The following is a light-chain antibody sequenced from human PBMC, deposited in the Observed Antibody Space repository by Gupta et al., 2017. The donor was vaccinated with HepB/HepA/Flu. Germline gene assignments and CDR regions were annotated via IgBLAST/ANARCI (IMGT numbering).Light chain of an antibody. CDR2: EVT. J-gene: IGLJ3*02. V-gene: IGLV2-14*01. CDR1: SSDIGACAY. CDR3: SSYTDSDTWV. Sequence: QSALTQPASVSGSPGQSITISCTGSSSDIGACAYVSWYQQHPGKAPKLLISEVTNRPSGVSSRFSGSKSDNTASLTFSGLQAEDEADYYCSSYTDSDTWVFGGGTKLTVI.